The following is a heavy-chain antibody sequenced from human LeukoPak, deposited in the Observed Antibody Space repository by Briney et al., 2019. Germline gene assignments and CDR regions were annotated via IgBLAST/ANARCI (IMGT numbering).Heavy chain of an antibody. CDR1: GGSIGNYY. V-gene: IGHV4-4*07. J-gene: IGHJ4*02. D-gene: IGHD3-10*01. CDR2: ISTSGTT. Sequence: ASETLSLTCTVSGGSIGNYYWNWIRQPAGKGLEWIGRISTSGTTNYHPSLKSRVTLSLDTSKNQFSLNLRSVTAADTAIYFCARRHPYYYGSGTYSREDWGQGTLVTVSS. CDR3: ARRHPYYYGSGTYSRED.